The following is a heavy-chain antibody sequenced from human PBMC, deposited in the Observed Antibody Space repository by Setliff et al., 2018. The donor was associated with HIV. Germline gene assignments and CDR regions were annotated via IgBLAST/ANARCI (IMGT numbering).Heavy chain of an antibody. CDR1: GFNFLAHW. J-gene: IGHJ4*02. D-gene: IGHD3-10*01. V-gene: IGHV5-51*01. CDR3: ARLPYYVSGGVFDH. Sequence: GESLKISCQCSGFNFLAHWIGWVRQVPEKGLEWMGIVYPGDSDTRYNPSFEGQVTVSADKTITTAYLQLTSLKASDAAMYFCARLPYYVSGGVFDHWGKGTLVTVSS. CDR2: VYPGDSDT.